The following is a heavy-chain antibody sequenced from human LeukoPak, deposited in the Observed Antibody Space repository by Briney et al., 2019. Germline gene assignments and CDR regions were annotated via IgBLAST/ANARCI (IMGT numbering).Heavy chain of an antibody. CDR1: GGIFSSYA. V-gene: IGHV1-69*13. D-gene: IGHD1-26*01. CDR3: ARDAEVGPYDY. J-gene: IGHJ4*02. Sequence: ASVKVSCKASGGIFSSYAISWVRQAPGQGLEWMGGIIPIFGTANYAQKFQGRVTITADESTSTAYMELSSLRSEDTAVYYCARDAEVGPYDYWGQGTLVTVSS. CDR2: IIPIFGTA.